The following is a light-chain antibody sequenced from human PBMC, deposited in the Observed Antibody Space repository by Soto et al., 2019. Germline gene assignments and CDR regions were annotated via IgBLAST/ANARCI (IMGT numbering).Light chain of an antibody. J-gene: IGLJ2*01. V-gene: IGLV4-69*01. CDR1: SGHSSYA. CDR2: VNSDGSH. Sequence: QSVLTQSPSASASLGASVKLTCTLSSGHSSYAIAWHQQQPEKGPRYLMKVNSDGSHSKGDGIPDRFSGSSSGAECYLTISSLQSEDEADYYCQTWGTGIHVVFGGGTKLTVL. CDR3: QTWGTGIHVV.